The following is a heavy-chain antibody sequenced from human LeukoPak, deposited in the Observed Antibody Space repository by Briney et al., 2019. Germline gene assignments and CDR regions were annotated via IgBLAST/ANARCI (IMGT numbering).Heavy chain of an antibody. J-gene: IGHJ4*02. Sequence: ASVKVSCKVSGYTLTELSMHWVRQAPGKGLEWMGGFDPEDGETIYAQKFQGRVTMTEDTPTDTAYMELSSLRSEDTAVYYCATTPSGSGSYLTYYFDYWGQGTLVTVSS. V-gene: IGHV1-24*01. CDR2: FDPEDGET. CDR3: ATTPSGSGSYLTYYFDY. CDR1: GYTLTELS. D-gene: IGHD3-10*01.